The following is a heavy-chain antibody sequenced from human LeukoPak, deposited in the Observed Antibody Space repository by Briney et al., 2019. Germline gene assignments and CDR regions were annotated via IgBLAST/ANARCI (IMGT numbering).Heavy chain of an antibody. CDR3: ARGDLVHTSCPFDY. V-gene: IGHV4-34*01. CDR2: INHSGST. CDR1: GVSFSGYY. D-gene: IGHD2-2*01. J-gene: IGHJ4*02. Sequence: SETLSLTCAVYGVSFSGYYWSWIRQPPGKGLEWIGEINHSGSTNYNPSLKSRVTISVDTSENQFSLKLSSVTAADTAVYYCARGDLVHTSCPFDYWGQGTLVTVSS.